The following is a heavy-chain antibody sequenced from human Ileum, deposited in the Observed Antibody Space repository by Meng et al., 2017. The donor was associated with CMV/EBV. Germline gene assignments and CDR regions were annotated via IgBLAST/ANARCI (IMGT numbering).Heavy chain of an antibody. Sequence: SEFAFNSYNVGWVRREPGEGLEWVSSIRTNSETFYADAVKGRFTITRDNSRHTLYLQMNSLRAEDTAIYYCAEVPTYFNILTGFPVDYWGQGTLVTVSS. CDR1: EFAFNSYN. J-gene: IGHJ4*02. CDR3: AEVPTYFNILTGFPVDY. CDR2: IRTNSET. D-gene: IGHD3-9*01. V-gene: IGHV3-23*01.